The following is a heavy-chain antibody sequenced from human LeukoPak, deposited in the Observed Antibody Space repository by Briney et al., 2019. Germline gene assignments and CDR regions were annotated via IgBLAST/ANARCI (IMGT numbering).Heavy chain of an antibody. D-gene: IGHD6-13*01. CDR1: GFTVSSNY. CDR3: AKDHGSSDWYYFDY. CDR2: ISYDGSNE. V-gene: IGHV3-30*18. J-gene: IGHJ4*02. Sequence: GGSLRLSCAASGFTVSSNYMSWVRQAPGKGLEWVAIISYDGSNEYYADSVKGRFTISRDNSKNTLYLQMNTLRADDTAVYYCAKDHGSSDWYYFDYWGQGTLVTVSS.